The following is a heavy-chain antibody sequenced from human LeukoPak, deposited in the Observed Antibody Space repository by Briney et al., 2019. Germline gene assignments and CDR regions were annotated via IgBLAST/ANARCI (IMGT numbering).Heavy chain of an antibody. D-gene: IGHD6-13*01. Sequence: SETLSLTCAVYGGSFSGYYWSWIRQPPGKGLEWIGEINHSGSTNYNPSLKSRVTISVDTSKNQFSLKLSSVTAADTAVYYCAGQQPKAAAVPLWGQGTLVTVSS. CDR3: AGQQPKAAAVPL. J-gene: IGHJ4*02. V-gene: IGHV4-34*01. CDR2: INHSGST. CDR1: GGSFSGYY.